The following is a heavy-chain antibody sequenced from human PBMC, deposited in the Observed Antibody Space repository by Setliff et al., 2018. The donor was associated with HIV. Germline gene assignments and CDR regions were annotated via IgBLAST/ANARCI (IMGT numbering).Heavy chain of an antibody. J-gene: IGHJ4*02. Sequence: SETLSLTCTVSGDSITSSDSCWGWIRQPPGKGLEWIGSVYYSGSTYYNPSLKSRVIISLDTSKKQVPLKVTSVTAADTALYYCARNLDTSANYFTPFFDYWGQATLVTVSS. D-gene: IGHD3-22*01. CDR3: ARNLDTSANYFTPFFDY. V-gene: IGHV4-39*06. CDR2: VYYSGST. CDR1: GDSITSSDSC.